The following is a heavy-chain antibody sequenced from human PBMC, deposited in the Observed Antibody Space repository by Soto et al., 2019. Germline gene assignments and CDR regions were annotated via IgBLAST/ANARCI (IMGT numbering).Heavy chain of an antibody. CDR1: GGSISSYY. D-gene: IGHD3-10*01. Sequence: QVQLQESGPGLVKPSETLSLTCTVSGGSISSYYWSWIGQPPGKGLEWIGYIYYSGSTNYNPSLKSRVTISVDTSKNQFSLKLSSVTAADTAVYYCARDRGYPETYGMDVWGQGTTVTVSS. CDR3: ARDRGYPETYGMDV. J-gene: IGHJ6*02. V-gene: IGHV4-59*01. CDR2: IYYSGST.